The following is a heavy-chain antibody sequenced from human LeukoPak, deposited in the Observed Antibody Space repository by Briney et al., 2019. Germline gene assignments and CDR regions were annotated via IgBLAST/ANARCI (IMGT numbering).Heavy chain of an antibody. CDR3: ARSYSNHLFGMDV. Sequence: GGSLRLSCAASGFTFSSYAMSWVRQAPGKGLEWVSVISGSGGTTYYAGSVKGRFTISRDNSQNTVFLQMNSVRVEDTAVYYCARSYSNHLFGMDVWGQGTAVTVSS. J-gene: IGHJ6*02. CDR2: ISGSGGTT. D-gene: IGHD4-11*01. CDR1: GFTFSSYA. V-gene: IGHV3-23*01.